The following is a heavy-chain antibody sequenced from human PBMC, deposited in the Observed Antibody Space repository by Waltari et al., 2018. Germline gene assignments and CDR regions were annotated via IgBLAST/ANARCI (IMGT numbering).Heavy chain of an antibody. J-gene: IGHJ4*02. Sequence: QLQLQESGPGLVKPSETLSLTCTVSGGSISSSSDYWGWIRQPPGKGLEWIGSIFYSGGTYYNPSLKSRVTISVDTSKNQFSLKLSSVTAADTAVYYCGVSTVVPAASVNWGQGTLVTVSS. CDR3: GVSTVVPAASVN. D-gene: IGHD2-2*01. V-gene: IGHV4-39*01. CDR1: GGSISSSSDY. CDR2: IFYSGGT.